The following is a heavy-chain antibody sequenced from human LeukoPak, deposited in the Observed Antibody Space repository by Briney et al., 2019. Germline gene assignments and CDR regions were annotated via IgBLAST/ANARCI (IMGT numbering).Heavy chain of an antibody. D-gene: IGHD6-19*01. CDR1: GFTFRSYA. CDR2: ISGAGGST. J-gene: IGHJ4*02. CDR3: AKARSSDWWTFDY. Sequence: GGSLRLSCAASGFTFRSYALSWVRQAPGKGLEWVSGISGAGGSTYYADSVKGRFTISRDNSKNTLYLQMNSLRAEDTAVYYCAKARSSDWWTFDYWGQGTLVTVSS. V-gene: IGHV3-23*01.